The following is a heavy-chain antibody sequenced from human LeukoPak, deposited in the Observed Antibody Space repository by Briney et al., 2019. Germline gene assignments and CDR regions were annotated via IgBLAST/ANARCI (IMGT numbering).Heavy chain of an antibody. V-gene: IGHV1-8*01. D-gene: IGHD6-19*01. CDR2: MNPNSGNT. CDR3: ARGFRIAVAGLDAFDI. J-gene: IGHJ3*02. Sequence: ASVKVSCKASGYTFTSYGINWVRQATGQGLEWMGWMNPNSGNTGYAQKFQGRVTMTRNTSISTAYMELSSLRSEDTAVYYCARGFRIAVAGLDAFDIWGQGTMVTVSS. CDR1: GYTFTSYG.